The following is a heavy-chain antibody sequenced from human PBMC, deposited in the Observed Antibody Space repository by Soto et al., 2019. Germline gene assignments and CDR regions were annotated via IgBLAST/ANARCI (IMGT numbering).Heavy chain of an antibody. CDR3: GGVTWTRPILGY. CDR2: VFYTGNP. Sequence: QLRLQESGPRLVKPSETLSLTCTVSGGSISRNGHFWGWIRQPPGKGLEWIGSVFYTGNPYYSPSFKSRLTTSVDTSNNQFSLRLNSVTAADTAVYCCGGVTWTRPILGYWGQGTLVSV. J-gene: IGHJ4*02. V-gene: IGHV4-39*01. D-gene: IGHD2-21*02. CDR1: GGSISRNGHF.